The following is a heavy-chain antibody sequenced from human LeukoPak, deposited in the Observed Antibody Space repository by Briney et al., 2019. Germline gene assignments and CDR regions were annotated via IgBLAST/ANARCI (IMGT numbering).Heavy chain of an antibody. D-gene: IGHD6-19*01. J-gene: IGHJ5*02. CDR3: ARESSSAAFDP. Sequence: SETLSLTCTVSGGSISNYYWSWIRQPPGKGLEWIGYIYYSGSTNYNPSLKSRVTISVDTSKNQFSLKLSSVTAADTAVYYCARESSSAAFDPWGQGTLVTVSS. V-gene: IGHV4-59*01. CDR2: IYYSGST. CDR1: GGSISNYY.